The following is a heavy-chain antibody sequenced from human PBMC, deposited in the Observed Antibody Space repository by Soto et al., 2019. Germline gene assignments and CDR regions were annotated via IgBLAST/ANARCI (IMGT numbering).Heavy chain of an antibody. CDR1: GLTFSSYG. D-gene: IGHD3-10*01. J-gene: IGHJ4*02. CDR3: ARDHKGSGSYADY. V-gene: IGHV3-33*01. Sequence: QVQLVESGGGVVQPGRSLRLSCAASGLTFSSYGMHWVRQAPGKGLEWVAVIWYDGSNKYYANSVKGRFTISRDNSKNTLYLQMNSLRAEDTAVYYCARDHKGSGSYADYWGQGTLVTVSS. CDR2: IWYDGSNK.